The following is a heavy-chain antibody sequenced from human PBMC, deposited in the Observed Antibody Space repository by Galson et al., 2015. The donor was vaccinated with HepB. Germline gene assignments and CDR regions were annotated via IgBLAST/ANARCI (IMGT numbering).Heavy chain of an antibody. J-gene: IGHJ5*02. CDR1: GFTFRSYA. CDR2: ISYAGHNE. CDR3: AREQTAHDFGSAFFWLDP. D-gene: IGHD3-3*01. Sequence: SLRLSCATSGFTFRSYALHWVRQAPGKGLEWVSFISYAGHNESYVDSVKGRFIISRDNSKNTLYLQMNSLRPEDTALYYCAREQTAHDFGSAFFWLDPWGQGTLVTVSS. V-gene: IGHV3-30-3*01.